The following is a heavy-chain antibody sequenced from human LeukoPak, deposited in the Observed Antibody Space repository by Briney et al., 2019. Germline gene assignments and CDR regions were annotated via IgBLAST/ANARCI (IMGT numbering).Heavy chain of an antibody. CDR1: GFTVSSNY. CDR2: ISGDGART. Sequence: GGSLRLSCAASGFTVSSNYMSWVRQAPGKGLEWVSGISGDGARTDYADSVEGRFTISRDNSKDMMFLQMSSLRADDTAVYYCAKEGFDSWGQGTLVTVSS. CDR3: AKEGFDS. V-gene: IGHV3-23*01. J-gene: IGHJ4*02.